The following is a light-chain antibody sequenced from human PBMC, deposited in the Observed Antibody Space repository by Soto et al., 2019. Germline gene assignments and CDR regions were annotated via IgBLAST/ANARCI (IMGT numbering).Light chain of an antibody. CDR2: GAS. CDR1: QSVSSSY. Sequence: TLTTSPGQRATLPCRASQSVSSSYLAWYQQKPGQAPRLLMYGASSRASGIPDRFSGSGSGTDFTLTISRLESEDFAVYYCQLWARHPWSFGHGISV. J-gene: IGKJ1*01. CDR3: QLWARHPWS. V-gene: IGKV3-20*01.